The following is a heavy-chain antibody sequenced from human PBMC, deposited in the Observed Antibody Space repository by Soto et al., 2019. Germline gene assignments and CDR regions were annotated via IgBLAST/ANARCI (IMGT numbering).Heavy chain of an antibody. CDR2: ISSSGTSA. CDR3: ARDRGKVTGQDLDH. J-gene: IGHJ4*02. D-gene: IGHD2-21*02. Sequence: QVQLEESGGGLVKPGGSLRLSCAASGFPFSGFYMSWVRQAPGKGLEYISYISSSGTSANYADSVKGRFTSSRDNSKNALYLQMDSLRTEDTAVYYCARDRGKVTGQDLDHWGQGALVTVSS. CDR1: GFPFSGFY. V-gene: IGHV3-11*05.